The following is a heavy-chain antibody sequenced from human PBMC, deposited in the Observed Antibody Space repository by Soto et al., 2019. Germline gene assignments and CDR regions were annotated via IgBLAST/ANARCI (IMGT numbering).Heavy chain of an antibody. D-gene: IGHD6-13*01. V-gene: IGHV3-15*07. CDR1: GFTFSNAW. CDR2: IKSKTDGGTT. Sequence: GGSLRLSCAASGFTFSNAWMNWVRQAPGKGLEWVGRIKSKTDGGTTDYAAPVKGRFTNSRDDSKNTLYLQMNSLKTEDTAVYYCTTARIAAAGPALYLGYYYYGMDVWGQGTTVTVSS. CDR3: TTARIAAAGPALYLGYYYYGMDV. J-gene: IGHJ6*02.